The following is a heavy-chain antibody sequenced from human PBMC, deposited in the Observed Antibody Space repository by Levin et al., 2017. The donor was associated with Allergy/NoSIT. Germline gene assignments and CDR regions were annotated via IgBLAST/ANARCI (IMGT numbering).Heavy chain of an antibody. CDR1: GYTFTSYA. CDR2: INAGNGNT. D-gene: IGHD3-22*01. J-gene: IGHJ4*02. Sequence: GASVKVSCKASGYTFTSYAMHWVRQAPGQRLEWMGWINAGNGNTKYSQKFQGRVTITRDTSASTAYMELSSLRSEDTAVYYCARDTMRTYYYDSSGDYSANYFDYWGQGTLVTVSS. CDR3: ARDTMRTYYYDSSGDYSANYFDY. V-gene: IGHV1-3*01.